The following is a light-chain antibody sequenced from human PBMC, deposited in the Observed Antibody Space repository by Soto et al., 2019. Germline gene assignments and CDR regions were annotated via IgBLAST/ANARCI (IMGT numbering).Light chain of an antibody. CDR2: ATS. Sequence: IVFTHSPRTLSLSRGETATVSCRASQTVNSDYLAWFQQRPGQAPRLLIFATSRRATDVPDRFSGSGSGTDFTLTISRLEPEDFAVYYCQQYGSSPSTFGQGTKVDIK. CDR3: QQYGSSPST. V-gene: IGKV3-20*01. CDR1: QTVNSDY. J-gene: IGKJ1*01.